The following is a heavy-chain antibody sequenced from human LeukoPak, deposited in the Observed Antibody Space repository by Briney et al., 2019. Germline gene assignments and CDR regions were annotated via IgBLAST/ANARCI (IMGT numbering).Heavy chain of an antibody. CDR3: ARDSSGWSVDY. CDR2: ISSTSSYK. Sequence: GGSLRLSCAASGFTFSDHYMSWIRQAPGKGLEWVAFISSTSSYKKDADSVKDRFTISRDNAQKSLYLQMNSLRAEDTAVYYCARDSSGWSVDYWGQGTLVTVSS. D-gene: IGHD6-19*01. CDR1: GFTFSDHY. V-gene: IGHV3-11*05. J-gene: IGHJ4*02.